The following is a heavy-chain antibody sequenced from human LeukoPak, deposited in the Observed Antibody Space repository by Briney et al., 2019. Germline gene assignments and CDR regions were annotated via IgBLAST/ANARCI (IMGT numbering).Heavy chain of an antibody. V-gene: IGHV3-30*02. D-gene: IGHD3-22*01. CDR2: IRYDGSNK. Sequence: GGSLRLSCAASGFTFSSYGMHWVRQAPGKGLEWVAFIRYDGSNKYYADSVKGRFTISRDNPKNTLYLQMNSLRAEDTAVYYCAKDVVYDSTGYPDYWGQGTLVTVSS. CDR1: GFTFSSYG. J-gene: IGHJ4*02. CDR3: AKDVVYDSTGYPDY.